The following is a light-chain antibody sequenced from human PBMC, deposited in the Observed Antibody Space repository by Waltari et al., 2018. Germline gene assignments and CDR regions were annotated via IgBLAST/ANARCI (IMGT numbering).Light chain of an antibody. CDR1: SSDVGGYNF. J-gene: IGLJ2*01. CDR2: DVN. Sequence: QSALTQPASVSGSPGQSITISCTGTSSDVGGYNFVSWYQHHPGKAPKLLIYDVNNRPSGVPDRFSGSKSGNTASLTISGLQAEDESDYYCSSYTSSTSVVFGGGTQLTVL. CDR3: SSYTSSTSVV. V-gene: IGLV2-14*03.